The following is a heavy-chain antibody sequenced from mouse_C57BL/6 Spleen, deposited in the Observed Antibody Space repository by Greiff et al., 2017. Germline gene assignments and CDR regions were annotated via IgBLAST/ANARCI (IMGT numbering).Heavy chain of an antibody. Sequence: QVQLQQSGPELVKPGASVKISCKASGYAFSSSWMNWVKQRPGKGLEWIGRIYPGDGDTNYNGKFKGKATLTADKSSSTAYMQLSSLTSEDSAVYFCARWGYYDYDGYAMDYWGQGTSVTVSS. CDR3: ARWGYYDYDGYAMDY. CDR2: IYPGDGDT. CDR1: GYAFSSSW. J-gene: IGHJ4*01. V-gene: IGHV1-82*01. D-gene: IGHD2-4*01.